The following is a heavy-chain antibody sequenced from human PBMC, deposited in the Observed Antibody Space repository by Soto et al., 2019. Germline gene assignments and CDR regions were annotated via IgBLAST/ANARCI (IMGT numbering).Heavy chain of an antibody. V-gene: IGHV1-3*01. CDR1: GYTFTSYA. D-gene: IGHD3-10*01. J-gene: IGHJ3*01. CDR3: ARGAFMVRGVILDAVDF. CDR2: INAGNGNT. Sequence: QVQLVQSGAEVKKPGASVKVSCKASGYTFTSYAMPWVRQAPGQRLEWMGWINAGNGNTKYSQKFQGRVTITRDTSASTAYMELSSLRSEDTAVYYCARGAFMVRGVILDAVDFWGQGTMVTLSS.